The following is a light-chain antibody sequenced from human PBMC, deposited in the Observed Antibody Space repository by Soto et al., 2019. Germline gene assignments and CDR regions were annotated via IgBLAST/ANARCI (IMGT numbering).Light chain of an antibody. CDR3: QQYGSSRFT. J-gene: IGKJ3*01. CDR2: GAS. V-gene: IGKV3-20*01. CDR1: QSISSSY. Sequence: ESVLTQSPGTLYLSPGERATLSCRASQSISSSYLAWYQQKPGQAPRLLVYGASSRATGIPDRFSGSGSGTDFTLTISRLEPEDFAVYYCQQYGSSRFTFGPGTKVDIK.